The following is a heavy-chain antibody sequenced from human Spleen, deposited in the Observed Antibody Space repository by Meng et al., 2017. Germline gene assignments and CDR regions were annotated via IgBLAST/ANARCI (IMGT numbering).Heavy chain of an antibody. V-gene: IGHV3-30*04. CDR2: ISYDESNE. CDR3: AKEIRPNDY. J-gene: IGHJ4*02. CDR1: GFTFSNYA. Sequence: QVQLLESGGGVVQPGRSLGLACAASGFTFSNYAVHWVRQAPGKGLEWVAVISYDESNENHADSVKGRFTISRDNSKNTLYLQMNSLRPEDTAVYYCAKEIRPNDYWGQGTLVTVSS.